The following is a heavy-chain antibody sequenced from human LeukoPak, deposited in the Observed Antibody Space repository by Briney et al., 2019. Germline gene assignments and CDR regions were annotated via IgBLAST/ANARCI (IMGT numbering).Heavy chain of an antibody. CDR3: ARDTYYYDSSGYYDWFDP. CDR1: GFIFSDYS. D-gene: IGHD3-22*01. CDR2: ISSSRTYI. V-gene: IGHV3-21*01. Sequence: GGSLRLSCAASGFIFSDYSMDWVRQAPGKGLEWVASISSSRTYIYYADSVKGRFTISRDNAKNSLYLQMNSLRAEDTAVYYCARDTYYYDSSGYYDWFDPWGQGTLVTVSS. J-gene: IGHJ5*02.